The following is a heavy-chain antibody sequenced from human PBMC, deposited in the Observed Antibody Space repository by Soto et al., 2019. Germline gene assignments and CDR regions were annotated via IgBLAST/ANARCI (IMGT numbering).Heavy chain of an antibody. J-gene: IGHJ6*03. D-gene: IGHD2-15*01. V-gene: IGHV3-49*03. CDR2: IRSKAYGGTT. Sequence: GGSLRLSCTASGFTFGDYAMSWFRQAPGKGLEWVGFIRSKAYGGTTEYAASVKGRFTISRDDSKSIAYLQMNSLKTEDTAVYYCTRTGYCSGGSCYSRYYYYYMDVWGKGTTVTVSS. CDR1: GFTFGDYA. CDR3: TRTGYCSGGSCYSRYYYYYMDV.